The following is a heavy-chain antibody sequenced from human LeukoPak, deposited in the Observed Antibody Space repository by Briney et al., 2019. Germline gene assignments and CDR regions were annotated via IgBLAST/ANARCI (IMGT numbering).Heavy chain of an antibody. CDR1: GFTFSSYA. D-gene: IGHD6-19*01. V-gene: IGHV3-30-3*01. CDR2: ISYDGSNK. Sequence: GRSLRLSCAASGFTFSSYAMHWVRQAPGKGLEWVAVISYDGSNKYYADSVKGRFTISRDNSKNTLYLQMNSLRAEDTAVYYCARDPESSGWYDYWGQGTLVTVSP. J-gene: IGHJ4*02. CDR3: ARDPESSGWYDY.